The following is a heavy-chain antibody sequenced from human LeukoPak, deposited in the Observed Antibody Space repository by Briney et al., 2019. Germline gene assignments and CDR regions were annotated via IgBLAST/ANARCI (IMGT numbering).Heavy chain of an antibody. CDR1: GGSISSYY. CDR2: IYYSGST. Sequence: PSETLSLTCTVSGGSISSYYWSWIRQPPGKGLEWIGYIYYSGSTNYNPSLKSRVTISVDTSKNQFSLKLSSVTAADTAVYYCARGTRWQQLAPFDYWGQGTLVTVSS. CDR3: ARGTRWQQLAPFDY. D-gene: IGHD6-13*01. J-gene: IGHJ4*02. V-gene: IGHV4-59*01.